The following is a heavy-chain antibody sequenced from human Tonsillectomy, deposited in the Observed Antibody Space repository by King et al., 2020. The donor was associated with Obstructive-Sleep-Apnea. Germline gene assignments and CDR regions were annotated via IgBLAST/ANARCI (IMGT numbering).Heavy chain of an antibody. Sequence: VQLVESGGGLVQPGRSLRLSCAASGFTFDDYAMHWVRQAPGKGLEWVSGISWNSGSIGYADSVKGRFTISRDNAKNSLYLQMNSLRAEDTALYYCAKDKFRANSYYYDSSGWSDAFDIWGQGTMVTVSS. CDR2: ISWNSGSI. V-gene: IGHV3-9*01. CDR1: GFTFDDYA. CDR3: AKDKFRANSYYYDSSGWSDAFDI. D-gene: IGHD3-22*01. J-gene: IGHJ3*02.